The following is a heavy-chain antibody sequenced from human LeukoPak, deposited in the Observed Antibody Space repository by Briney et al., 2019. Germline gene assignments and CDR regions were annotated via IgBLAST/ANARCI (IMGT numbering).Heavy chain of an antibody. CDR2: INHSGST. V-gene: IGHV4-34*01. J-gene: IGHJ5*02. CDR3: ARRGYTYGWGWFDP. Sequence: PSETLSLTCGVYGGSFSDYYWSWIRQPPGKGLEWIGEINHSGSTNYNPSLKSRVTISVDTSKNQFSLKVNSVTAADTAVYYCARRGYTYGWGWFDPWGQGTLVTVSS. CDR1: GGSFSDYY. D-gene: IGHD5-18*01.